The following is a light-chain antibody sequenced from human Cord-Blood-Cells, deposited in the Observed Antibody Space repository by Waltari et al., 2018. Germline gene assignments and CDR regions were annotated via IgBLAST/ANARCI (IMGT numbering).Light chain of an antibody. CDR2: AAS. CDR1: QSISSY. Sequence: DIQVTQSPSSLSASVGDRVTITCRASQSISSYLNWYQQKPGKAPKRLIYAASSLQSGVPSRFSGRGSGTDFTLPISSLQPEDFATYYCQQSYTHTFGGGTKVEIK. V-gene: IGKV1-39*01. CDR3: QQSYTHT. J-gene: IGKJ4*01.